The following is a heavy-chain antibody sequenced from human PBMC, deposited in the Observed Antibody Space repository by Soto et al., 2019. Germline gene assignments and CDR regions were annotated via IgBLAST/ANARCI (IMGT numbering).Heavy chain of an antibody. Sequence: DSVNSSYTDSGYPFTGYYMHWVRQAPGQGLEWMGWINPNSGGTNYAQKFQGRVTMTRDTSISTAYMELSRLRSDDTAVYYCARVNPSESFVAVVVAWFDPYGQGPLVPVPS. J-gene: IGHJ5*02. CDR3: ARVNPSESFVAVVVAWFDP. D-gene: IGHD2-15*01. CDR1: GYPFTGYY. V-gene: IGHV1-2*02. CDR2: INPNSGGT.